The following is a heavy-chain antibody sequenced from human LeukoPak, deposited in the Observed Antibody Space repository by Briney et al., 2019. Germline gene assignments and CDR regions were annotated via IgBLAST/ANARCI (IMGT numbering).Heavy chain of an antibody. D-gene: IGHD1-26*01. J-gene: IGHJ4*02. CDR2: INPSGGST. V-gene: IGHV1-46*01. CDR3: ARAGSSNSGSYGLVGC. CDR1: GYTFTSYY. Sequence: ASVKVSCKASGYTFTSYYMHWVRQAPGQGLEWMGIINPSGGSTSYAQKFQGRVTMTRDMSTSTVYMELSSLRSDDTAVYYCARAGSSNSGSYGLVGCWGQGTLVTVSS.